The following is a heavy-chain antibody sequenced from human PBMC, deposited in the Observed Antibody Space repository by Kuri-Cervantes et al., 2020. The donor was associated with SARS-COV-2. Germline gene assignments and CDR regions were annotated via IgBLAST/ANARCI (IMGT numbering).Heavy chain of an antibody. CDR2: VSSSGGST. CDR1: GFTFKDFA. D-gene: IGHD4-17*01. CDR3: AKVRPRNTYDYGDYGGLDV. Sequence: GESLKISCAASGFTFKDFAMNWVRQAPGKGLEWVSSVSSSGGSTYYIDSVQGRFTISRDNSKSTLYLQMNSLRAEDTAVYYCAKVRPRNTYDYGDYGGLDVWGKGTTVTVSS. V-gene: IGHV3-23*01. J-gene: IGHJ6*04.